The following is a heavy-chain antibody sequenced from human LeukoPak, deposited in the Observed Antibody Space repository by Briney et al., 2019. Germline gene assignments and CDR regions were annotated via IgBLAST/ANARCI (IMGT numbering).Heavy chain of an antibody. V-gene: IGHV4-59*01. CDR3: AGARIAVAGTFPFDY. CDR1: GGFISSYY. CDR2: IYYSGSP. D-gene: IGHD6-19*01. Sequence: SETLSLPCTVSGGFISSYYWRWIRQPPGEGLEGIVYIYYSGSPNYNPSLKSRVTISLDTSKNQFSLKLSSVTAADTAVYYCAGARIAVAGTFPFDYWGQGTLVTVSS. J-gene: IGHJ4*02.